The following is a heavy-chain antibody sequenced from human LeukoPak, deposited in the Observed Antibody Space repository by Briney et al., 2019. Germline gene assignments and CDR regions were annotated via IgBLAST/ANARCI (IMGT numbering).Heavy chain of an antibody. V-gene: IGHV4-39*07. CDR1: GGSISSSSYY. Sequence: PSETLSLTCTVSGGSISSSSYYWGWIRQPPGKGLEWIGSIYYSGSTYYNPSLKSRVTISVDTSKNQFSLKLSSVTAADTAVYYCARAFPIAAAGHFDYWGQGTLVTVSS. J-gene: IGHJ4*02. D-gene: IGHD6-13*01. CDR3: ARAFPIAAAGHFDY. CDR2: IYYSGST.